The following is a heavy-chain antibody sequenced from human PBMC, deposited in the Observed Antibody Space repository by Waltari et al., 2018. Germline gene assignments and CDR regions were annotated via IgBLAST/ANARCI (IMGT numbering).Heavy chain of an antibody. D-gene: IGHD6-6*01. J-gene: IGHJ4*02. Sequence: QVQLVQSGAEVKKPGASVKVSCKASGYTFTSYAMHWVRQAPGQRLEWMGWINAGNGNTKYSQKFQGRVTITRDTSASTAYMELSSLRSEDTAVYYCARGGVEGWIAARRGYFDYWGQGTLVTVSS. V-gene: IGHV1-3*01. CDR3: ARGGVEGWIAARRGYFDY. CDR1: GYTFTSYA. CDR2: INAGNGNT.